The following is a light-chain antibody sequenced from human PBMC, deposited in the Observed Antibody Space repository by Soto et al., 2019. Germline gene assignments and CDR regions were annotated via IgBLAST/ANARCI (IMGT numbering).Light chain of an antibody. CDR1: QSVSSRN. Sequence: EIVLTQSPGTVSLSPGERATLSCRASQSVSSRNLAWYRQKPGQAPSLLIFGASNRATGIPDRFSGSDSGTDFTLTISRLEPEDCAVYYCLRYGDSPPAYTFEHGTKLEVK. CDR3: LRYGDSPPAYT. V-gene: IGKV3-20*01. CDR2: GAS. J-gene: IGKJ2*01.